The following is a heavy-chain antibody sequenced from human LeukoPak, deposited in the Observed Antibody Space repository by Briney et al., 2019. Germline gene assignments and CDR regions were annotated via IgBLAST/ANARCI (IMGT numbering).Heavy chain of an antibody. CDR2: IKQDGSEK. J-gene: IGHJ4*02. D-gene: IGHD4-17*01. CDR3: ARELDGAFDY. V-gene: IGHV3-7*01. CDR1: AFTFSSYW. Sequence: PGGSLRLSCAASAFTFSSYWMSWVRQAPGKGLEWVANIKQDGSEKYYVDSVKGRFTISRDDAKNSLYLQMNSLRTEDTALYYCARELDGAFDYWGQGTLVTVSS.